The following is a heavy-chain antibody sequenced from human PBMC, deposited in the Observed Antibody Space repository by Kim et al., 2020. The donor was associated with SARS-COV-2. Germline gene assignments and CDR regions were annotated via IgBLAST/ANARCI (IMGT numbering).Heavy chain of an antibody. CDR1: RYTFTDNY. CDR2: INPSSGDT. CDR3: GRESSRSGWQNFDY. V-gene: IGHV1-2*06. Sequence: ASVKVSCKTSRYTFTDNYIHWVRQAPGQGLEWMGRINPSSGDTNYAQRFQGRVTMTRDKSINTAYMELSRLTSDDTAVYYCGRESSRSGWQNFDYWGQGTLVTVSS. J-gene: IGHJ4*02. D-gene: IGHD6-19*01.